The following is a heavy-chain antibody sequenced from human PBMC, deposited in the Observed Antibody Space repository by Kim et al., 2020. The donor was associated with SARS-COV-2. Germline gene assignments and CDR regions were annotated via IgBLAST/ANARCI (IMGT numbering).Heavy chain of an antibody. Sequence: SETLSLTCTVSGGSISSSSYYWGWIRQPPGKGLEWIGSIYYSGSTYYNPSLKSRVTISVDTSKNQFSLKLSSVTAADTAVYYCARPGVAAAGTGWGGYYYYGMDVWGQGTTVTVSS. CDR3: ARPGVAAAGTGWGGYYYYGMDV. D-gene: IGHD6-13*01. CDR2: IYYSGST. CDR1: GGSISSSSYY. J-gene: IGHJ6*02. V-gene: IGHV4-39*01.